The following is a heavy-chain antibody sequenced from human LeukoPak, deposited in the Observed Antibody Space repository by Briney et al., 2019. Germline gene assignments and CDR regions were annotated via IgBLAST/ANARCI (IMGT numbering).Heavy chain of an antibody. V-gene: IGHV1-2*02. Sequence: ASVKVSCKASGYTFTGYYMHWVRQAPGQGLEWMGWINPNSGGTEYAQKFQGRVTMTRDTSITTAYMELSRLRSDDTAMYYWARDHCTRSSCYEDHYYGMDVWGQGTTVTVSS. J-gene: IGHJ6*02. CDR2: INPNSGGT. D-gene: IGHD2-2*01. CDR3: ARDHCTRSSCYEDHYYGMDV. CDR1: GYTFTGYY.